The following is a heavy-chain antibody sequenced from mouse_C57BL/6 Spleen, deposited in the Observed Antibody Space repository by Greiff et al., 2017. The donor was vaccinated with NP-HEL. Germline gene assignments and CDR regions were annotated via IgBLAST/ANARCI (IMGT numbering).Heavy chain of an antibody. D-gene: IGHD1-1*01. V-gene: IGHV1-52*01. J-gene: IGHJ4*01. Sequence: VQLQQSGAELVRPGSSVKLSCKASGYTFTSYWMHWVKQRPIQGLEWIGNIDTSDSETHYNQKFKDKATLTVDKSSSTAYMQLSSLTSEDSAVYYCARNYGSSYAYAMDYWGQGTSVTVSS. CDR3: ARNYGSSYAYAMDY. CDR2: IDTSDSET. CDR1: GYTFTSYW.